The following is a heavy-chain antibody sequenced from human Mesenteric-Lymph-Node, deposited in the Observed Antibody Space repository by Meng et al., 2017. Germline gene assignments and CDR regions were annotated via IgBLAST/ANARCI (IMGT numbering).Heavy chain of an antibody. D-gene: IGHD2-2*01. CDR2: INHSGST. CDR3: ASDSRLGYCSSTTCAIDY. J-gene: IGHJ4*02. V-gene: IGHV4-34*01. CDR1: GGSFSGYY. Sequence: SETLSLTCAVYGGSFSGYYWSWIRQPPGKGLEWIGEINHSGSTNYNPSLKSRVTISVDTSKNQFSLKLSSVTAADTAVYFCASDSRLGYCSSTTCAIDYWGQGTLVTVSS.